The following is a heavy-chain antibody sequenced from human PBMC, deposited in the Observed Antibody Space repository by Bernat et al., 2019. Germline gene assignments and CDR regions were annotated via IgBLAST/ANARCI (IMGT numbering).Heavy chain of an antibody. CDR3: ARDLFWSGYYIAPGNGMDV. CDR2: ISSSSSYI. CDR1: GFTFSSYS. V-gene: IGHV3-21*01. J-gene: IGHJ6*02. Sequence: EVQLVESGGGLVKPGGSLRLSCAASGFTFSSYSMNWVRQAPGKGLEWVSSISSSSSYIYYADSVKGRFTISRDNAKNSLYLQMNSLRAEDTAVYYCARDLFWSGYYIAPGNGMDVRGQGTTVTVSS. D-gene: IGHD3-3*01.